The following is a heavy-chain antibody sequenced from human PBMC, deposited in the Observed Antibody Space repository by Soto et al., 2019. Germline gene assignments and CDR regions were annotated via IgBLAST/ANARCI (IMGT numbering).Heavy chain of an antibody. J-gene: IGHJ4*02. D-gene: IGHD6-19*01. CDR1: GGSISGSY. V-gene: IGHV4-59*01. CDR2: VYYTGST. Sequence: SETLSLTCSVSGGSISGSYWSWIRQSPGKGLEWLGYVYYTGSTNYSPSLRSRVSISVDTSKNEFSLRLSSVTAADTAVYFCARSVAVPGAHMDYWGQGTQVTESS. CDR3: ARSVAVPGAHMDY.